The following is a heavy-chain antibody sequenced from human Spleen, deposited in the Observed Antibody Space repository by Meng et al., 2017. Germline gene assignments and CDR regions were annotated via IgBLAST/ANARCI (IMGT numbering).Heavy chain of an antibody. CDR2: INHSGST. CDR1: GGSFSDYY. V-gene: IGHV4-34*01. D-gene: IGHD3-22*01. J-gene: IGHJ4*02. Sequence: GHLSRWGAGLLKPSATLSLTCVVSGGSFSDYYWSWIRQPPGKGLEWIGEINHSGSTNYNPSLKSRVTISVDTSKNQFSLKLSSVTAADTAVYYCAARGYYLADHWGQGTLVTVS. CDR3: AARGYYLADH.